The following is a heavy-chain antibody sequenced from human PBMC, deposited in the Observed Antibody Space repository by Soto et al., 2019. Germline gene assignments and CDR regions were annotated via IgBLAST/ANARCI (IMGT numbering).Heavy chain of an antibody. V-gene: IGHV1-3*01. D-gene: IGHD6-6*01. CDR2: INAGNGNT. J-gene: IGHJ5*02. Sequence: ASVKVSCKSSGYPFTSYAIHWVRQAPGQRLEWMGWINAGNGNTKYSQKFQGRVTITRDTSASTAYMELSSLRSEDTAVYYCARISMYSSSELDPWGQGTLVTVSS. CDR1: GYPFTSYA. CDR3: ARISMYSSSELDP.